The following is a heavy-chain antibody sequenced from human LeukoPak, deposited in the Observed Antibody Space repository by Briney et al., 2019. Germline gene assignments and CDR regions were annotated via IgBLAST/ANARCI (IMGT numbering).Heavy chain of an antibody. Sequence: SETLSLTCAVYGGSFSGYYWSWIRQPPGKGLEWIGEINHSGSTDYNPSLKSRVTISVDTSKNQFSLKLSSVTAADTAVYYCARVGGYSGYAVIWGQGTLVTVSS. D-gene: IGHD5-12*01. CDR1: GGSFSGYY. CDR3: ARVGGYSGYAVI. J-gene: IGHJ4*02. CDR2: INHSGST. V-gene: IGHV4-34*01.